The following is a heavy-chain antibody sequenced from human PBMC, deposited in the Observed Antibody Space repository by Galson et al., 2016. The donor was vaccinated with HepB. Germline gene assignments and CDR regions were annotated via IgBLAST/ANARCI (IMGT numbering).Heavy chain of an antibody. CDR2: MNQDGSVK. Sequence: LRLSCAASGFSISSYWMSWVRQAPGKGLGWVATMNQDGSVKFYVDSVKGRFTISRDNSKNSLYLEMNSLRAEDTAVYYCARGVGGTDRRHWLDPWGQGTLVTVSS. V-gene: IGHV3-7*04. CDR1: GFSISSYW. D-gene: IGHD3-10*01. CDR3: ARGVGGTDRRHWLDP. J-gene: IGHJ5*02.